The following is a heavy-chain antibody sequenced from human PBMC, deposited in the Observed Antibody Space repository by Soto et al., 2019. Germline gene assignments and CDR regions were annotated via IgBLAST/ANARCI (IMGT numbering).Heavy chain of an antibody. Sequence: GGSLRLSCAASGFTFSSYAMSWVRQAPGKGLEWVSAISGSGGSTYYADSVKGRFTISRDNSKNTLYLQMNSLRAEDTAVYYCAKVVSVPDYVWGSYRPDTFDYWGQGTLVTVSS. J-gene: IGHJ4*02. CDR3: AKVVSVPDYVWGSYRPDTFDY. CDR2: ISGSGGST. CDR1: GFTFSSYA. V-gene: IGHV3-23*01. D-gene: IGHD3-16*02.